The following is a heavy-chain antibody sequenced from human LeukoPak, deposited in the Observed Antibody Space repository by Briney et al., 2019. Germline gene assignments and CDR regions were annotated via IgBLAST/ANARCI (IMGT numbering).Heavy chain of an antibody. V-gene: IGHV4-59*01. CDR1: GGSFSGYY. J-gene: IGHJ4*02. CDR2: IYHTGST. Sequence: SGTLSLTCAVYGGSFSGYYWSWIRQSPGKGLEWIGYIYHTGSTSYSPSLKSRVTISADTSQNQFSLKLSSVTAADTAVYYCASRKLGNDYWGQGTLVTVSS. CDR3: ASRKLGNDY. D-gene: IGHD7-27*01.